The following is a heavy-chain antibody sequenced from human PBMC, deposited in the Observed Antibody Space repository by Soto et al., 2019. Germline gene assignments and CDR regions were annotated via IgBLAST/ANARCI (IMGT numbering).Heavy chain of an antibody. CDR2: FDPEDGET. Sequence: ASVKVSCKVSGYTLTELSMHWVRQAPGKGLEWMGGFDPEDGETIYAQKVQGRVTMTEDTSTDTAYMGLSSLRSEDTAVYYCATDRHYYDSSGYCIFDYWGQGTLVTAPQ. CDR1: GYTLTELS. J-gene: IGHJ4*02. D-gene: IGHD3-22*01. V-gene: IGHV1-24*01. CDR3: ATDRHYYDSSGYCIFDY.